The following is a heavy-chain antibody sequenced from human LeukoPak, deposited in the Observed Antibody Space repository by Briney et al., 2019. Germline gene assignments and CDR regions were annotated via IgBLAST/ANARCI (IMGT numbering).Heavy chain of an antibody. CDR2: MNPNSGNT. CDR1: GYTFTSYD. J-gene: IGHJ6*03. D-gene: IGHD3-10*02. V-gene: IGHV1-8*01. Sequence: ASVKVSCKASGYTFTSYDINWVRQATGQGLEWMGWMNPNSGNTGYAQKFQGRVTMTRNTSISTAYMELSSLRSEDTAVYYCARCTTFGELYYYYYMDVWGKGTTVTISS. CDR3: ARCTTFGELYYYYYMDV.